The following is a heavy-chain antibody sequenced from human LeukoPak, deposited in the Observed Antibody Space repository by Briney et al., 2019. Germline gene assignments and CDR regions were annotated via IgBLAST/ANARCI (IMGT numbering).Heavy chain of an antibody. J-gene: IGHJ5*02. V-gene: IGHV1-58*01. D-gene: IGHD2-21*01. CDR1: GITFSSFP. CDR3: AADIIPGPKGFDP. CDR2: IVVGSGTT. Sequence: SVKVSCKTSGITFSSFPVQWVRQARGQRLEWIGWIVVGSGTTKYAQKFQERVTITRDMSTRTAFMELRSLRFDDTAVYYCAADIIPGPKGFDPWGQGTLVTVSS.